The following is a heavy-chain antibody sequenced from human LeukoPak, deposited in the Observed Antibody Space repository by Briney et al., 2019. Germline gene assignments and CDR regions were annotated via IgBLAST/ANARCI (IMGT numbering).Heavy chain of an antibody. CDR1: GFTFSSYT. Sequence: GGSLRLPCAASGFTFSSYTMNWVRQAPGKGLEWVSSISSSSSYVYHADSVKGRFTISRDNSKNTLYLQMNSLRAEDTAVYYCARGAGGDLDYWGQGTLVTVSS. J-gene: IGHJ4*02. CDR2: ISSSSSYV. V-gene: IGHV3-21*01. D-gene: IGHD4-17*01. CDR3: ARGAGGDLDY.